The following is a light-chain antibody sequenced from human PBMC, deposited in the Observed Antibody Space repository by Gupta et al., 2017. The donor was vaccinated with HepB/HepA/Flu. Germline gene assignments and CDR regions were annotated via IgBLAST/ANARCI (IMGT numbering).Light chain of an antibody. CDR1: KWGDKY. CDR3: QAWDSSTVV. V-gene: IGLV3-1*01. Sequence: SYELTQPPSVSVSPGQTASITCSGDKWGDKYACWYQQKPGQSPVLVIYKDSNRPSGIPERFSGSNSGTTATLTIRGTQARDEDDYYCQAWDSSTVVFGGGTKLTVL. J-gene: IGLJ2*01. CDR2: KDS.